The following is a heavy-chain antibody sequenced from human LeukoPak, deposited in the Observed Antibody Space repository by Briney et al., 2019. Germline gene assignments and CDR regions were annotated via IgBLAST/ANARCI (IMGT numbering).Heavy chain of an antibody. Sequence: VASVKVSFKASGYTFTGYYMHWVRQAPGQGLEWMGWINPNSGGTNYEQKFQGRVIMTRDTSISTAYMELSRLRFDDTAVYYCARHMTAANNWFDPWGQGTLVTVSS. CDR2: INPNSGGT. CDR3: ARHMTAANNWFDP. D-gene: IGHD2-21*02. V-gene: IGHV1-2*02. CDR1: GYTFTGYY. J-gene: IGHJ5*02.